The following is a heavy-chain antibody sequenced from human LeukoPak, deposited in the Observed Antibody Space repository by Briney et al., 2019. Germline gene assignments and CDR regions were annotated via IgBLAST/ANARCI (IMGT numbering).Heavy chain of an antibody. CDR3: ARVASYYGDFDY. CDR2: IYYSGST. V-gene: IGHV4-59*01. CDR1: GGSISSYY. Sequence: SETLSLTCTVSGGSISSYYWSWIRQPPGKGLEWIGYIYYSGSTTYNSSLKSRVTISVDTSKNQFSLKLSSVTAADTAVYYCARVASYYGDFDYWGQGTLVTVSS. D-gene: IGHD4-17*01. J-gene: IGHJ4*02.